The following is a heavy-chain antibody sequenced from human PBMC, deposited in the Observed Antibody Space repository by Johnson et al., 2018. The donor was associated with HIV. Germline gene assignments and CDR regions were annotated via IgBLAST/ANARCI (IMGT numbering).Heavy chain of an antibody. Sequence: VQVVESGGGLVKPGGSLRLSCAASGFTFSDYYMSWIRQAPGKGLEWVSHISSGVSTYYADSVKGRFTISRDNSKDTLFLQMDSLRPEDTAVYYCANLLFLQWLAPDDGFDIWGQGTMVTVSS. D-gene: IGHD3-3*01. CDR3: ANLLFLQWLAPDDGFDI. CDR1: GFTFSDYY. CDR2: ISSGVST. J-gene: IGHJ3*02. V-gene: IGHV3-11*01.